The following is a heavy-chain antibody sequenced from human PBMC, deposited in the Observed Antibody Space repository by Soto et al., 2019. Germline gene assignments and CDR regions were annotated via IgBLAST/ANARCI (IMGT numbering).Heavy chain of an antibody. V-gene: IGHV1-69*02. J-gene: IGHJ4*02. CDR3: ASLRYSSSWYNY. CDR1: GGTFSSYT. Sequence: QVQLVQSGAEVKQPGSSVKVSCKASGGTFSSYTISWVRQAPGQGLEWMGRIIPILGIANYAQKFQGRVTITADKSTSTAYMELSSLRSEDTAVYYCASLRYSSSWYNYWGQGTLVTVSS. D-gene: IGHD6-13*01. CDR2: IIPILGIA.